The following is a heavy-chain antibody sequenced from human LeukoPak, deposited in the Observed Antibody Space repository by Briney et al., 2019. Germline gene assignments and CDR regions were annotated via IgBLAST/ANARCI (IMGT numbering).Heavy chain of an antibody. J-gene: IGHJ4*02. CDR3: AKDDAWLQYND. CDR1: GFPFSDYG. V-gene: IGHV3-30*18. Sequence: PGGSLRLSCAASGFPFSDYGMYWVRQAPGKGLEWLAVISHDGSNKHYADSVKGRFTISRDNSKNTLYLQMNSLRDEDTAVYYCAKDDAWLQYNDWGQGTLVTVSS. D-gene: IGHD5-24*01. CDR2: ISHDGSNK.